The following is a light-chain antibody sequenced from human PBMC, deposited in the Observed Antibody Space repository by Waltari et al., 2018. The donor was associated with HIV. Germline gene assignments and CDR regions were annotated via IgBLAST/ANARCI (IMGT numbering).Light chain of an antibody. CDR2: EVS. CDR3: TSYGGSNNVL. V-gene: IGLV2-8*01. Sequence: QSALTQPPSASGSPGQSVTISCTGTSSDIGAYKYVSWYQQHPGKAPKLIISEVSKRPSGVPDRFSGSKSGNTASLTVSGLQAEDEADYYCTSYGGSNNVLFGGGTKVTVL. CDR1: SSDIGAYKY. J-gene: IGLJ2*01.